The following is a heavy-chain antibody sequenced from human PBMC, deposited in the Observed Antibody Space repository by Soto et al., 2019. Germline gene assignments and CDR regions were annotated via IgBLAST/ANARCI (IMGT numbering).Heavy chain of an antibody. CDR2: IIPIFGTA. Sequence: SVKVSCKASGGTFSSYAISWVRQAPGQGLEWMGGIIPIFGTANYAQKFQGRVTITADESTSTAYMELSSLRSEDTAVYYCASSDGLAYCGGDCYSVVYYYGMDVWGQGTTVTVSS. J-gene: IGHJ6*02. V-gene: IGHV1-69*13. CDR3: ASSDGLAYCGGDCYSVVYYYGMDV. CDR1: GGTFSSYA. D-gene: IGHD2-21*02.